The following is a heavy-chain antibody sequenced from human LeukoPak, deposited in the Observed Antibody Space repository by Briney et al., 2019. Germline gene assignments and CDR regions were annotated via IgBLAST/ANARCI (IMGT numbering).Heavy chain of an antibody. CDR2: MNPNSGNT. D-gene: IGHD2-21*02. J-gene: IGHJ3*02. CDR3: ARGRGDYVAFDI. V-gene: IGHV1-8*01. CDR1: GYTFTSYD. Sequence: ASVKVSCKASGYTFTSYDINWVRQATGQGLEWMGWMNPNSGNTRYAQKFQGRATMTRNTSISTAYMELSSLRSEDTAVYYCARGRGDYVAFDIWGQGTMVTVSS.